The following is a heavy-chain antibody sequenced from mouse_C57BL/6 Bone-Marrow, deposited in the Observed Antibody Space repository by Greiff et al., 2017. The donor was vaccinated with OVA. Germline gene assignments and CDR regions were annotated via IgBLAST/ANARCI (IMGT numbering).Heavy chain of an antibody. CDR3: TTEEGFTAVVATDWYVDV. CDR2: IDPENGDT. CDR1: GFTIKDDY. D-gene: IGHD1-1*01. J-gene: IGHJ1*03. Sequence: VQLQQSGAELVRPGASVKLSCTASGFTIKDDYMHWVKQRPEQGLEWIGWIDPENGDTEYASKFQGKATITADTSSNTAYLQLSSLTSEDTAVYYCTTEEGFTAVVATDWYVDVWGTGTTVTVSS. V-gene: IGHV14-4*01.